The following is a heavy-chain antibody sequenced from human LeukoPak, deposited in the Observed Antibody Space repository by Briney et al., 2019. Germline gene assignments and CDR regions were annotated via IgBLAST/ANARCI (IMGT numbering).Heavy chain of an antibody. CDR3: AKDDYVWGSYRPLGY. V-gene: IGHV3-9*01. J-gene: IGHJ4*02. Sequence: GGSLRLSCAASGFTFDDYAMHGLRQPPGKGLEWVSGISWNSGIIGYADSVKGRFTISRDKAKNYLHLQMNRRRGEDTAVYYCAKDDYVWGSYRPLGYWGQGTLVTVSS. CDR2: ISWNSGII. CDR1: GFTFDDYA. D-gene: IGHD3-16*02.